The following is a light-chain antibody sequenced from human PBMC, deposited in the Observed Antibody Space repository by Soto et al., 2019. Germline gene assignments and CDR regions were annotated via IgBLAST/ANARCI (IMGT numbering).Light chain of an antibody. CDR3: QRYNAYWA. CDR2: DAS. Sequence: IQMTQSPSTLSASVGDRVTMTCRASQSIRSWLAWYQQKPGKAPKVLIYDASSLKSGVPSRFSGSGSGTEFTLTISSLQPDDFATYYCQRYNAYWAFGPGTKVDIK. CDR1: QSIRSW. J-gene: IGKJ1*01. V-gene: IGKV1-5*01.